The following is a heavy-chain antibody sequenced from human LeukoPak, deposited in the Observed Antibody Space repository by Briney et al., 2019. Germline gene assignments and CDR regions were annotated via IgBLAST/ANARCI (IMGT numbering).Heavy chain of an antibody. D-gene: IGHD1-7*01. CDR3: ALGTKPLSYHFFDY. CDR2: INSDGSST. Sequence: GGSLRLSCAASGFSFSTYWMHWVRQAPGRGLVWVSRINSDGSSTTYADSVKGRFTLSRDNAKNTLYLQMNSLRAEDTAVYHCALGTKPLSYHFFDYWGQGALVTVSS. CDR1: GFSFSTYW. V-gene: IGHV3-74*03. J-gene: IGHJ4*02.